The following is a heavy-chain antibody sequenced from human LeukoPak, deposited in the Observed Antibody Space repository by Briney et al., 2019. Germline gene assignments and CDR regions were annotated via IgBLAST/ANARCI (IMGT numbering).Heavy chain of an antibody. V-gene: IGHV3-30*02. D-gene: IGHD2-8*02. Sequence: GGSLRLSCAASGFIFSSYGMHWVRQGPGKGLEWVAFIRYDGGNEYYADSVKGRLTISRDNSKNTLYLQMNSLRAEDTAVYYCAGAGGVYYFEYWGQGTQVTVSS. CDR2: IRYDGGNE. CDR1: GFIFSSYG. J-gene: IGHJ4*02. CDR3: AGAGGVYYFEY.